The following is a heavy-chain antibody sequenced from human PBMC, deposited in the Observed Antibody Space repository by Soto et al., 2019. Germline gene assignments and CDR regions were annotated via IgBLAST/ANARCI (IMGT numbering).Heavy chain of an antibody. CDR2: ISGSGGST. V-gene: IGHV3-23*01. CDR1: GFTFSSYA. J-gene: IGHJ4*02. CDR3: AKREEVAVAGRGGIDY. Sequence: EVQLLESGGGLVQPGGSLRLSCAASGFTFSSYAMSWVRQAPGKGLEWVSAISGSGGSTYYADSVKGRFTISRDNSKNTLYLQMNSLRAEDTAVYYCAKREEVAVAGRGGIDYWGQGTLVTVSS. D-gene: IGHD6-19*01.